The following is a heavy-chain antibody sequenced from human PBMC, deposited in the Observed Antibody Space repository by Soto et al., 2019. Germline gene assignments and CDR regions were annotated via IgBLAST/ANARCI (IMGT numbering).Heavy chain of an antibody. Sequence: GASVKVSCKASGYTFTSYGISWVRQAPGQGLEWMGWISAYNGNTNYAQKLQGRVTMTTDTSTSTAYMELRSLRSDDTAVYYCARDPLPGGAAFSDYYYGMDVWGQGTTVTVSS. J-gene: IGHJ6*02. V-gene: IGHV1-18*01. CDR2: ISAYNGNT. CDR1: GYTFTSYG. D-gene: IGHD1-26*01. CDR3: ARDPLPGGAAFSDYYYGMDV.